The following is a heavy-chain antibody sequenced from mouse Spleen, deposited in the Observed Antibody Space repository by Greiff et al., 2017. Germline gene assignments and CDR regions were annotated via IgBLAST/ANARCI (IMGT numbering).Heavy chain of an antibody. CDR2: IWSGGST. V-gene: IGHV2-2*01. CDR3: ARKGYDYDGYFDV. Sequence: VQGVESGPGLVQPSQSLSITCTVSGFSLTSYGVHWVRQSPGKGLEWLGVIWSGGSTDYNAAFISRLSISKDNSKSQVFFKMNSLQADDTAIYYCARKGYDYDGYFDVWGAGTTVTVSS. D-gene: IGHD2-4*01. J-gene: IGHJ1*01. CDR1: GFSLTSYG.